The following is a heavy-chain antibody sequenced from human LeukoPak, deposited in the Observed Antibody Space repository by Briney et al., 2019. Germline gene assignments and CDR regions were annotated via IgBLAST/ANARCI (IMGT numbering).Heavy chain of an antibody. J-gene: IGHJ4*02. CDR1: GGSISSYY. CDR3: ARGIEDYGDYVGSDY. V-gene: IGHV4-59*01. Sequence: SETLSLTCAVSGGSISSYYWSWIRQPPGKGLEWIGYIYYSGSTNYNPSLKSRVTISVGTSKNQFSLKLSSVTAADTAVYYCARGIEDYGDYVGSDYWGQGTLVTVSS. D-gene: IGHD4-17*01. CDR2: IYYSGST.